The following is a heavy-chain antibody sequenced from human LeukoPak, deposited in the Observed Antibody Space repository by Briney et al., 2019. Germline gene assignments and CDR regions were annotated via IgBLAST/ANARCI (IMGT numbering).Heavy chain of an antibody. D-gene: IGHD3-22*01. CDR3: AKDVSQVVVTPTLPDY. CDR2: IRYDGSNK. V-gene: IGHV3-30*02. CDR1: GFTFSSYG. Sequence: PGGSLRLSCAASGFTFSSYGMHWVRQAPGKGLEWVAFIRYDGSNKYYADSVKGRFTISRDNSKNTLYLQMNSLRAEDTAVYYCAKDVSQVVVTPTLPDYWGQGTLVTVSS. J-gene: IGHJ4*02.